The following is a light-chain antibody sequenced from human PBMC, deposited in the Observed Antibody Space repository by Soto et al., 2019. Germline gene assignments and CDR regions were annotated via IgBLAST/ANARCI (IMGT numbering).Light chain of an antibody. CDR1: QSVRSRY. J-gene: IGKJ4*01. CDR2: LAS. V-gene: IGKV3-20*01. CDR3: QQYGTSPLT. Sequence: NVLTQSPGTLSLSPGERATLSCRASQSVRSRYLAWYQQKPGQAPRLLIYLASTRATGIPDRFIGSGSGTDFTLTISRLEPEDFAVYYCQQYGTSPLTFGGGTKVDIK.